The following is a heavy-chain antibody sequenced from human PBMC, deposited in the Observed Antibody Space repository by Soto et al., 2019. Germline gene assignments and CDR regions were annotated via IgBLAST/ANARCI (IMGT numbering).Heavy chain of an antibody. Sequence: PGESLKISCKGSGYSFTSYWISWVRQMPGKGLEWMGRIDPSDSYTNYSPSFQGHVTISADKSISTAYLQWSSLKASDTAMYYCAIIHKGVTSSYYYYYGMDVWGQGTTVTVSS. J-gene: IGHJ6*02. D-gene: IGHD2-2*01. CDR1: GYSFTSYW. CDR2: IDPSDSYT. V-gene: IGHV5-10-1*01. CDR3: AIIHKGVTSSYYYYYGMDV.